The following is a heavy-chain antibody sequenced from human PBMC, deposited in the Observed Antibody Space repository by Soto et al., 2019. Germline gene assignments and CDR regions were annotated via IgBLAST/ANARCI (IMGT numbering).Heavy chain of an antibody. V-gene: IGHV3-30*03. CDR2: ISSDGSNQ. Sequence: QVQLVESGGGVVQPGRSLRLSCAASGFTFSTYGMHWVRQAPGKGLEWVTVISSDGSNQYYADSVKGRFTISRDNSKNTLYLQMDSLRAEDTAVYYCATMPYGDYPDFDYWGQGTLVTVSS. CDR3: ATMPYGDYPDFDY. J-gene: IGHJ4*02. D-gene: IGHD4-17*01. CDR1: GFTFSTYG.